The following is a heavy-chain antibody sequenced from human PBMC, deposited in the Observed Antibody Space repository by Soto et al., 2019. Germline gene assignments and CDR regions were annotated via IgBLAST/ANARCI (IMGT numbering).Heavy chain of an antibody. CDR2: INHSGST. Sequence: SETLSLTCAVFGGSFSGYYWSWVRQPPGKGLEWIGEINHSGSTNYNPSLKSRVTISVDTSKNQFSLKLSSVTAADTAVYYCARGRQPLLQFDYWGQGTLVTVSS. V-gene: IGHV4-34*01. J-gene: IGHJ4*02. D-gene: IGHD2-21*02. CDR3: ARGRQPLLQFDY. CDR1: GGSFSGYY.